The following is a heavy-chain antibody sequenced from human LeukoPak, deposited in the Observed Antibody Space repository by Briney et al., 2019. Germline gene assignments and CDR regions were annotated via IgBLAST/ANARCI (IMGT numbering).Heavy chain of an antibody. Sequence: PWGSLRLSCAASGFTFSNFWMSWVRQVPGKGLEWVCSINTDGSDTRYAVSVRGRFTMSRDNAKNSLYLQMNSLRVEDTATYYCAGEPRQLAYWGQGTLVTVSS. CDR2: INTDGSDT. J-gene: IGHJ4*02. CDR3: AGEPRQLAY. CDR1: GFTFSNFW. D-gene: IGHD6-6*01. V-gene: IGHV3-7*03.